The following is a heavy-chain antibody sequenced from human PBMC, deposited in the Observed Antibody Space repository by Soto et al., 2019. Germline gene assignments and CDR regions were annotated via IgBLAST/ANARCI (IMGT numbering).Heavy chain of an antibody. D-gene: IGHD3-10*01. J-gene: IGHJ4*02. Sequence: QITLKESGPTLVKPTQTLTLTCTFSGFSVSTSGVGVGWIRQPPGKALEWLALIYWDDDKRYSPSVKSRLTITKVPHKIXVVLTLTNMDPVDTATYYCAHGRGATRWLPLTFDYWGQGMLVTVSS. CDR1: GFSVSTSGVG. V-gene: IGHV2-5*02. CDR2: IYWDDDK. CDR3: AHGRGATRWLPLTFDY.